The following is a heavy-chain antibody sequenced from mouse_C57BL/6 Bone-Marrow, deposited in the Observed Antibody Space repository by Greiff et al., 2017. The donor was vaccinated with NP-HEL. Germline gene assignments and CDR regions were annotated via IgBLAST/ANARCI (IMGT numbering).Heavy chain of an antibody. V-gene: IGHV1-26*01. CDR1: GYTFTDYY. D-gene: IGHD1-1*01. J-gene: IGHJ3*01. CDR2: INPNNGGT. CDR3: ARGSYYYGSRVFAY. Sequence: EVQLQQSGPELVKPGASVKISCKASGYTFTDYYMNWVKQSHGKSLEWIGDINPNNGGTSYNQKFKGKATLTVDKSSSTAYMELRSLTSEDSAVYYCARGSYYYGSRVFAYWGQGTLVTVSA.